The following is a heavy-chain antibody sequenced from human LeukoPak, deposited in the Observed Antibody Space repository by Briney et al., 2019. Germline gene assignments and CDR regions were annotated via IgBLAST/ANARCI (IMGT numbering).Heavy chain of an antibody. CDR3: VKSGSYLEYLQH. J-gene: IGHJ1*01. CDR2: TYYRSRWHS. V-gene: IGHV6-1*01. CDR1: GDSVSGNIAT. Sequence: SQTLSLTCAISGDSVSGNIATWNWIRQSPSRGLEWLGRTYYRSRWHSVYAESVKSRITINPDTSKNQFSLLLNSVTPEDTAVYYCVKSGSYLEYLQHWGQGTPVTVSS. D-gene: IGHD1-26*01.